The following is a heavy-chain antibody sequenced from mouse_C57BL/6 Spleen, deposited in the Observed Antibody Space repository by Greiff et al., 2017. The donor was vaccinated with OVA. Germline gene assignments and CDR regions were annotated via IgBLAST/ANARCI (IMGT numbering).Heavy chain of an antibody. CDR3: TTGGRNSYYFDY. Sequence: VQLKESGAELVRPGASVKLSCTASGFNIKDDYMHWVKQRPEQGLEWIGWIDPENGDTEYASKFQGKATITADTSSNTAYLQLSSLTSEDTAVYYCTTGGRNSYYFDYWGQGTTLTVSS. CDR2: IDPENGDT. V-gene: IGHV14-4*01. J-gene: IGHJ2*01. CDR1: GFNIKDDY.